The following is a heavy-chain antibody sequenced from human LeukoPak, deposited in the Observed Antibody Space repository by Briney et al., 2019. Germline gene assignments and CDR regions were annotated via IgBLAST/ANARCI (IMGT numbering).Heavy chain of an antibody. V-gene: IGHV3-74*01. CDR2: INSDGSST. J-gene: IGHJ3*02. CDR3: ARGGSYLSAFDI. D-gene: IGHD1-26*01. CDR1: GFTFSSYW. Sequence: GGSLRLSCAASGFTFSSYWMHWVRQAPGKGLGWVSRINSDGSSTNYADSVKGRFTISRDNAKNPLYLQINSLRGEDTAVYYCARGGSYLSAFDIGGQGTMVTVSS.